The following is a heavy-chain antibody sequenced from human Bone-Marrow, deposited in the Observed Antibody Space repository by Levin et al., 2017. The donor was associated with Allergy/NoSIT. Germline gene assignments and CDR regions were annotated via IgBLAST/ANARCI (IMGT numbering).Heavy chain of an antibody. CDR2: ISGSSGTI. Sequence: GGSLRLSCAASGFTLSSYGMNWVRQAPGKGLEWVSYISGSSGTIYYADSVKGRFTISRDNAKKSLSLQMNTLRDEDTAVYYCARDRDDYGDPDGAFDIWGQGTMVTVS. V-gene: IGHV3-48*02. CDR1: GFTLSSYG. D-gene: IGHD4-17*01. CDR3: ARDRDDYGDPDGAFDI. J-gene: IGHJ3*02.